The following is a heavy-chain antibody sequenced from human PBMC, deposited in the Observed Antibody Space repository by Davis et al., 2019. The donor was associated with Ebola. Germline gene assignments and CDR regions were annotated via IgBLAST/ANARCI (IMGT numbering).Heavy chain of an antibody. J-gene: IGHJ4*02. Sequence: ASVKVSCKTSGYTFTDYYIHWIRQAPGQGLGWMGWISGNSGYTDYSEDFQDRVTMTTDTSTTTVYLEVRNLRSDDTALYYCARDSGDAGLDWGQGTLVTVSS. CDR2: ISGNSGYT. CDR1: GYTFTDYY. D-gene: IGHD1-26*01. CDR3: ARDSGDAGLD. V-gene: IGHV1-18*04.